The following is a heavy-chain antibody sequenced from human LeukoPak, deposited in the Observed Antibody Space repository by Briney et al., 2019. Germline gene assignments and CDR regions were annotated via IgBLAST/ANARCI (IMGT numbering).Heavy chain of an antibody. CDR2: VHFSGGT. Sequence: PSETLSLTCTVSGDSTSGYYWMWIRQTPEEGLEWIGYVHFSGGTKYNPSLNSRVTISIDPSKNQFSLTLRSVSAADTGVYYCARETPGAGHFDNWGQGTLVTVSS. CDR1: GDSTSGYY. J-gene: IGHJ4*02. V-gene: IGHV4-59*01. CDR3: ARETPGAGHFDN. D-gene: IGHD6-19*01.